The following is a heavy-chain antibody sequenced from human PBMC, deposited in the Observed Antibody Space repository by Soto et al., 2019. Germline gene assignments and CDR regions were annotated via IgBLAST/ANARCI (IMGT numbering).Heavy chain of an antibody. Sequence: QVQLVESGGGVVQPGRSLRLSCAASGFTFSSYAMHWVRQAPGKGLEWVAVISYDGSNKYYADSVKGRFTISRDNSKXXXXXXXXXXXXXXXXXXXXXXXXXXXXXXXXYFDYWGQGTLVTVSS. CDR3: XXXXXXXXXXXXYFDY. J-gene: IGHJ4*02. V-gene: IGHV3-30*03. CDR1: GFTFSSYA. CDR2: ISYDGSNK.